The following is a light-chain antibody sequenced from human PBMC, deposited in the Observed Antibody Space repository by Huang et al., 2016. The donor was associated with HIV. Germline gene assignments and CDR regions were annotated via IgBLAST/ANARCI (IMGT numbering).Light chain of an antibody. J-gene: IGKJ4*01. CDR2: GAS. CDR3: QQSYTSPRAS. CDR1: QNIIRF. V-gene: IGKV1-39*01. Sequence: IQMAQSPPSLSASVGDRVTISCRASQNIIRFLNWYHQKPGKAPKVLIYGASSLQTEVPSRFSGSGSGTHFTLTISNVQPEDVGVYYCQQSYTSPRASFGGGTRL.